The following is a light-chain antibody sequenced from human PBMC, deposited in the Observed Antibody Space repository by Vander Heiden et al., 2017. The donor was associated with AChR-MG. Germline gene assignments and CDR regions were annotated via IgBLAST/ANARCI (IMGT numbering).Light chain of an antibody. CDR2: WAS. Sequence: DIVMTQSPDSLAVSLGERATINCKSSQSVLYSSKNNNYLAWYQQKPGQPPRLLIYWASTRESGVPERFSGSGSGTDFTLTISSLQAEDVAVYYCQQDDSTPRTFGQGTKVEIK. J-gene: IGKJ1*01. V-gene: IGKV4-1*01. CDR3: QQDDSTPRT. CDR1: QSVLYSSKNNNY.